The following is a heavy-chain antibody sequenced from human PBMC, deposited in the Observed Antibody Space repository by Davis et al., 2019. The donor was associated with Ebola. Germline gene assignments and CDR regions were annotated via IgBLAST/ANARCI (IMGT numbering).Heavy chain of an antibody. D-gene: IGHD2-2*02. Sequence: GESLKISCAASGFTFSSYEMNWVRQAPGKGLEWVSYISSSSSYIYYADSVKGRFTFSRDNAKHSLYLQMNSLRVEDTAVYYCARDLYLGSWNYYGMDVWGQGTTVTVSS. CDR3: ARDLYLGSWNYYGMDV. CDR1: GFTFSSYE. CDR2: ISSSSSYI. J-gene: IGHJ6*02. V-gene: IGHV3-21*05.